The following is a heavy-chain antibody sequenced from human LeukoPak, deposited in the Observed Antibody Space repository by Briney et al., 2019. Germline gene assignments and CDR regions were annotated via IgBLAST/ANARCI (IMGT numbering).Heavy chain of an antibody. CDR3: AREKGYDDYVGGDYYYYYMDV. J-gene: IGHJ6*03. Sequence: SETLSLTCTVSGGSINFYYWGWIRQPPGKGLEWIGCIYYSGSTNYNPSLKSRVPISVDTSKNQFSLKLSSVTAADTAMYYCAREKGYDDYVGGDYYYYYMDVWGKGTTVTVSS. D-gene: IGHD4-17*01. V-gene: IGHV4-59*01. CDR2: IYYSGST. CDR1: GGSINFYY.